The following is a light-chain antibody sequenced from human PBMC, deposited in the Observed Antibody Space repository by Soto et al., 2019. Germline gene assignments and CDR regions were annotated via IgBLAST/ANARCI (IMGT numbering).Light chain of an antibody. CDR1: SSDIGRNY. V-gene: IGLV1-51*02. CDR2: ENY. CDR3: GTWDSSLTTFV. Sequence: QSVLTQPPSVSAAPGQTVTISCSGSSSDIGRNYVSWYKHLPRTAPKLLIYENYKRPSGIPDRFSGSKSGTSATLDITGLQTGDEADYYCGTWDSSLTTFVFGTGTKLTVL. J-gene: IGLJ1*01.